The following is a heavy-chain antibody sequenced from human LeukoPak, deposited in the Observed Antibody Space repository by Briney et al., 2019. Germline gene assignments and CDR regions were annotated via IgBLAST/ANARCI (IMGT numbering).Heavy chain of an antibody. D-gene: IGHD1-14*01. V-gene: IGHV3-66*04. CDR2: IYNSGST. J-gene: IGHJ4*02. CDR3: ARRSNPPGRIDH. Sequence: GGSLRLSCAASGFTVGYNYMTWVRQAPGKGLEWVAAIYNSGSTYYADSVKGKFTISRDNSKNTKYLQMNSLKGEDTAVYYCARRSNPPGRIDHWGQGTLVTVSS. CDR1: GFTVGYNY.